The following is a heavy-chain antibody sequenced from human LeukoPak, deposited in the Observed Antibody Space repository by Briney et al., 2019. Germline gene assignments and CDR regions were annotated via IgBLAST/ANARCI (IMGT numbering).Heavy chain of an antibody. D-gene: IGHD2-2*01. CDR2: IIPIFGTA. J-gene: IGHJ6*02. CDR3: AGEPPSSRYFYYYGVDV. Sequence: WASVKVSCTASGGTFSSYAISWVRQAPGQGLEWMGGIIPIFGTANYAQKFQGRVTITADESTSTAYMELSSLRSEDTAVYYCAGEPPSSRYFYYYGVDVWGQGTTVTVSS. CDR1: GGTFSSYA. V-gene: IGHV1-69*13.